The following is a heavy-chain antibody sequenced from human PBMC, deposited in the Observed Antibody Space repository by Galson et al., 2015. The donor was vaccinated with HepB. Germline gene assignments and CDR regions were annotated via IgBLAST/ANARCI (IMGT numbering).Heavy chain of an antibody. J-gene: IGHJ2*01. Sequence: SLRLSCAASGFTFSSYSMNWVRQAPGKGLEWVSSISSSSSYIYYADSVKGRFTISRDNAKNSLYLQMNSLRAEGTAVYYCARPPLYCSSTSCYKSVRYFDLWGRGTLVTVSS. V-gene: IGHV3-21*01. CDR2: ISSSSSYI. D-gene: IGHD2-2*02. CDR3: ARPPLYCSSTSCYKSVRYFDL. CDR1: GFTFSSYS.